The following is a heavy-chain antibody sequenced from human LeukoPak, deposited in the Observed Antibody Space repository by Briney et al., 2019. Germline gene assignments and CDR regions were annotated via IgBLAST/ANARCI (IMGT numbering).Heavy chain of an antibody. D-gene: IGHD3/OR15-3a*01. CDR3: AVDFGNHRVVH. CDR2: IYYSGNT. CDR1: GGSISSSSYY. V-gene: IGHV4-39*01. J-gene: IGHJ4*01. Sequence: PSETLSLTCTVSGGSISSSSYYWGWVRQPPGKGLEWIGSIYYSGNTYYNPYNPSLKSRVTISLVASKNQYSLRLSSVTAADTAVYYCAVDFGNHRVVHWGQGSLVTVSS.